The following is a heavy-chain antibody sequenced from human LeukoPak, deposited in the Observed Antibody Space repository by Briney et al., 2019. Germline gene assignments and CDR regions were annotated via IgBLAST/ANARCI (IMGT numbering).Heavy chain of an antibody. D-gene: IGHD6-19*01. V-gene: IGHV4-4*07. CDR2: IYTSGST. Sequence: SETLSLTCTVSGGSISSYYWSWIRQPAGKGLEWIGRIYTSGSTNYNPSLKSRVTMSVDTSKNQFSLKLSSVTAADTAVYYCARDFAGEGRSGNNWFDPWGQGTLVTVSS. CDR1: GGSISSYY. CDR3: ARDFAGEGRSGNNWFDP. J-gene: IGHJ5*02.